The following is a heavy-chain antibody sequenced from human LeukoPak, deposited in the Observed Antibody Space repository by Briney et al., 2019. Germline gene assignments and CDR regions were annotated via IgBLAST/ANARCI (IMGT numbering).Heavy chain of an antibody. V-gene: IGHV4-59*01. Sequence: SETLSLTCTVSGGSISSDYWSWIRQPPGKGLEWIGYIYNSGRTNYNPSLKSRVTISIDTSKNQFSLKLSSVTAADTAVYYCARDRREWILTDWGQGTLVTVSS. CDR2: IYNSGRT. CDR3: ARDRREWILTD. CDR1: GGSISSDY. J-gene: IGHJ4*02. D-gene: IGHD5-18*01.